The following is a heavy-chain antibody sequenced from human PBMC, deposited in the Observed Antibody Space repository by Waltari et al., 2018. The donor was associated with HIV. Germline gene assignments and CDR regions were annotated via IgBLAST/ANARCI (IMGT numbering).Heavy chain of an antibody. CDR2: ISWNSGTI. CDR1: GFTFDDYA. CDR3: AKDKRSGYGGNSVWYFDL. D-gene: IGHD4-17*01. V-gene: IGHV3-9*01. J-gene: IGHJ2*01. Sequence: EVQLVESGGGLVQPGRSLRLSCAASGFTFDDYAMHWVRQAPGKGLEWFAGISWNSGTIGYADSGKGRFTISRDNAKNSLYLQMNSLRAEDTALYYCAKDKRSGYGGNSVWYFDLWGRGTLVTVSS.